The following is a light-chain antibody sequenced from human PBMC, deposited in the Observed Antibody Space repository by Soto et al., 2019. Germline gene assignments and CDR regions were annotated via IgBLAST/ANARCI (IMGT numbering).Light chain of an antibody. Sequence: EIVLTQSPATLSLSPGERATLSCRASQSVSSYLAWYQQKPGQAPRLLIYDASNRATGIPARFSGSGSGTDFTLTISSLEPEDFAVYYCQQRSNWVGITFVPGTKLDIK. CDR1: QSVSSY. CDR3: QQRSNWVGIT. J-gene: IGKJ3*01. CDR2: DAS. V-gene: IGKV3-11*01.